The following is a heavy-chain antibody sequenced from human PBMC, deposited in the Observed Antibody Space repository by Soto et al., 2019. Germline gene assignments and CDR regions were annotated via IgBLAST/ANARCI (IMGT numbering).Heavy chain of an antibody. CDR2: ISDSGATL. V-gene: IGHV3-23*01. CDR3: VKDLSVTRYSCMDV. J-gene: IGHJ6*02. Sequence: EVQLLESGGGLVQPGGSLRLSCAGSGFTFSTYVMSWVRQGPDKGLEWVSGISDSGATLYYSDSVKGRFAISRDDSKNTLYLQMYIRRAEDTGGYYCVKDLSVTRYSCMDVWGQGTTVTVSS. D-gene: IGHD1-1*01. CDR1: GFTFSTYV.